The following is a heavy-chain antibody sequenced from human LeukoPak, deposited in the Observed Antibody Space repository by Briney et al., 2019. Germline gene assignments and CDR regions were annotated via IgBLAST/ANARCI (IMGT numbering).Heavy chain of an antibody. D-gene: IGHD4-17*01. CDR2: IIPIFGTA. CDR1: GGTFSSYA. V-gene: IGHV1-69*13. J-gene: IGHJ4*02. CDR3: ARGTPDPNGDYLPFDY. Sequence: GASVNVSCKASGGTFSSYAISWVRQAPGQGLEWMGGIIPIFGTANYAQKFQGRVTITADESTSTAYMELSSLRSEDTAVYYCARGTPDPNGDYLPFDYWGQGTLVTVSS.